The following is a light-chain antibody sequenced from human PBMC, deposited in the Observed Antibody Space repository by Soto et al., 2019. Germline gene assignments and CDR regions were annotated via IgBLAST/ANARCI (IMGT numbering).Light chain of an antibody. CDR2: DVN. V-gene: IGLV2-11*01. CDR1: NSDVNY. J-gene: IGLJ2*01. CDR3: CSYAGSYTFV. Sequence: QSALTQPASVSGAPGQSITISCTGTNSDVNYVSWYQQHPGKTPKLMIYDVNKRPSGVPDRFTGSKSGNTASLTISGLQGEDEADYYCCSYAGSYTFVFGGGTKLTVL.